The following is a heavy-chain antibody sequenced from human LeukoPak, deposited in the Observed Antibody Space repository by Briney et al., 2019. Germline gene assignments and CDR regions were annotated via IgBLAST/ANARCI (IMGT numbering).Heavy chain of an antibody. CDR3: AGDPVGGGWYED. CDR2: IIPIFGTA. Sequence: SVKVSCKASGGTFSSYAISWVRQAPGQGLEWMGGIIPIFGTANYAQKFQGRVTITADKSTSTAYMELSSLRSEDTAVYYCAGDPVGGGWYEDWGQGTLVTVSS. J-gene: IGHJ4*02. V-gene: IGHV1-69*06. CDR1: GGTFSSYA. D-gene: IGHD6-19*01.